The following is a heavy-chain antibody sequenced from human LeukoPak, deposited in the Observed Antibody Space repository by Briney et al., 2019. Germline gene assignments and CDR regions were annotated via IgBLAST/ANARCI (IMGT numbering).Heavy chain of an antibody. CDR3: AKDARYFGYYGMDV. D-gene: IGHD3-9*01. J-gene: IGHJ6*02. CDR2: ISWNSGSI. Sequence: PGGSLRLSCAASGFTFDDYAMPWVRQAPGKGLEWVSGISWNSGSIGYADSVKGRFTISRDNAKNSLYLQMNSLRAEDTALYYCAKDARYFGYYGMDVWGQGTTVTVSS. V-gene: IGHV3-9*01. CDR1: GFTFDDYA.